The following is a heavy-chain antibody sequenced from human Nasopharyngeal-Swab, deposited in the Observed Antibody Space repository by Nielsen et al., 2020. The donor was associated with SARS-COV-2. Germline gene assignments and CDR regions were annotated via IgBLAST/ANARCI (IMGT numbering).Heavy chain of an antibody. D-gene: IGHD3-16*01. CDR3: ARVDVHDAFDI. Sequence: SLKLSCAASGFTFSSSGMHAVRQAPGEGQGWVAVISYDGSNKYYPDSVNGRFTISRDNAKNTLYLQINSLRAEVKAVYYCARVDVHDAFDIWGQGTLVTVSS. CDR2: ISYDGSNK. V-gene: IGHV3-30*03. CDR1: GFTFSSSG. J-gene: IGHJ3*02.